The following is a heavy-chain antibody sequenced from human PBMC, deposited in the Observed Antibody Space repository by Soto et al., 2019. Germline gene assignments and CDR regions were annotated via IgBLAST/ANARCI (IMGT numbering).Heavy chain of an antibody. CDR2: ISAYNGNT. D-gene: IGHD2-15*01. CDR1: GYTFTSYG. V-gene: IGHV1-18*01. J-gene: IGHJ6*03. Sequence: GASVKVSCKASGYTFTSYGISWVRQAPGQGLEWVGWISAYNGNTNYAQKLQGRVTMTTDTSTSTAYMELRSLRSDDTAVYYCARDLGVVVAATGYYYYYYYYMDVWGKGTTVTVSS. CDR3: ARDLGVVVAATGYYYYYYYYMDV.